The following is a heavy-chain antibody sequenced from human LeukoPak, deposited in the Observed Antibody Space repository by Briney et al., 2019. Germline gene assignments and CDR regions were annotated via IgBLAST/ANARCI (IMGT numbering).Heavy chain of an antibody. V-gene: IGHV3-72*01. CDR1: GFIFSNLW. Sequence: GGSLRLSCAASGFIFSNLWMTWVRQAPGKGLEWVGRSRNKANSYTTEYAASVKGRFTISRDDSKSSVYLQMNSLRAEDTAVYYCAKGLRIQLWLRGGCYFDYWGQGTLVTVSS. J-gene: IGHJ4*02. CDR2: SRNKANSYTT. D-gene: IGHD5-18*01. CDR3: AKGLRIQLWLRGGCYFDY.